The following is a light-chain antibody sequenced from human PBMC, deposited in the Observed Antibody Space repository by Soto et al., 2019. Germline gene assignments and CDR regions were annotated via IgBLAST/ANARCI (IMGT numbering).Light chain of an antibody. J-gene: IGLJ1*01. CDR1: SSDVGGYNY. CDR3: NSYTSSSTFV. V-gene: IGLV2-14*01. Sequence: QSALTQPASVSGSPGQSITISCTGTSSDVGGYNYVSWYQQHPGKDPKLMIYDVNNRPSGVSNRFSGSKSGNTASLTISGLQAEDAADYYCNSYTSSSTFVFGTGTKLTVL. CDR2: DVN.